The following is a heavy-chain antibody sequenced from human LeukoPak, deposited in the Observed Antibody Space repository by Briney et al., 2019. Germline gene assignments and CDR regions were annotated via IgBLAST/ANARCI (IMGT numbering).Heavy chain of an antibody. CDR3: ARGPKWSGSYYYFDF. J-gene: IGHJ4*02. V-gene: IGHV1-18*01. Sequence: GASVKVSCKASGYTFTSYGISWVRQAPGQGLEWMGWISAYNGNTNYAQKLQGRVTMTTDTSTSTAYMELRSLRSDDTAVYFCARGPKWSGSYYYFDFWGQGTLVTVSS. CDR2: ISAYNGNT. CDR1: GYTFTSYG. D-gene: IGHD1-26*01.